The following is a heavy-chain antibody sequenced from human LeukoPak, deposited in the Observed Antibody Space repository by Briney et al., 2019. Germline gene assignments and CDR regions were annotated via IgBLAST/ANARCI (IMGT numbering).Heavy chain of an antibody. Sequence: GASVKVSCKASGYTFTTYNINWVRQAPGQGLEWMGWINPNSGGTNYAQKFQGRVTMTRNTSISTAYMELSSLRSEDTAVYYCARASLQYYYGSGSYYKDWGQGTLVTVSS. D-gene: IGHD3-10*01. V-gene: IGHV1-8*02. J-gene: IGHJ4*02. CDR1: GYTFTTYN. CDR3: ARASLQYYYGSGSYYKD. CDR2: INPNSGGT.